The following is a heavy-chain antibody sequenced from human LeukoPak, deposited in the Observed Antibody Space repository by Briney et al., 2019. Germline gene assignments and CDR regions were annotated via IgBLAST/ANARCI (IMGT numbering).Heavy chain of an antibody. Sequence: GGSLRLSWEASGFTFSIYWMNGVRQAQGRGLVWVSRINGDGSSTNYADSVKGRFTISRDNAKNKVYLQMSGLRAEDTAVYYCVRLLDRDFWGQGTLVTVSS. D-gene: IGHD3/OR15-3a*01. CDR3: VRLLDRDF. V-gene: IGHV3-74*01. CDR2: INGDGSST. J-gene: IGHJ4*02. CDR1: GFTFSIYW.